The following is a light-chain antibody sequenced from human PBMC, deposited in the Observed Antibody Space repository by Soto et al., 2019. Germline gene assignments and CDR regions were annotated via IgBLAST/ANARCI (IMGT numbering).Light chain of an antibody. CDR2: GAS. J-gene: IGKJ2*01. Sequence: EIVLTQSPGTLSLSPGERATLSCRASHSVSSSYLAWYQQKPGQAPRLLIYGASSRATGIPDRFSGSGSGTDFTLSISTLEPEDFAVYYCQQYGGSHPYTFGQGTKLEIK. CDR3: QQYGGSHPYT. V-gene: IGKV3-20*01. CDR1: HSVSSSY.